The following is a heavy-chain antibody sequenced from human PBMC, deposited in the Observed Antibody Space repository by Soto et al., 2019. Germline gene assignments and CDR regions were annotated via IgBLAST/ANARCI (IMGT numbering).Heavy chain of an antibody. V-gene: IGHV3-23*01. Sequence: GGSLRLSCAASGFIFSNFAMYWVRRAPGKGLEWVSSIRQSGDRSSYADSAKGRFTISRDNSKNTLYLQMNGLRLDDTAVYYCMTAVRTRIDNWGPGTLVTVSS. J-gene: IGHJ4*02. CDR3: MTAVRTRIDN. CDR2: IRQSGDRS. CDR1: GFIFSNFA. D-gene: IGHD3-10*01.